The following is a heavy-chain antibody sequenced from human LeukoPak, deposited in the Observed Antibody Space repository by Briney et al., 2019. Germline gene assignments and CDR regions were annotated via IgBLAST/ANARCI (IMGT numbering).Heavy chain of an antibody. CDR1: GFTFSSYA. CDR3: AKGLYGDTFLNWFDP. V-gene: IGHV3-23*01. Sequence: GGSLRLSCAASGFTFSSYAMSWVRQAPGKGLKWVSGISGSGVSTYYTDSVKGRFTVSRDNSKNTMFLQMNRLRAEDTAVYYCAKGLYGDTFLNWFDPWGQGTLVTVSS. D-gene: IGHD2-21*01. J-gene: IGHJ5*02. CDR2: ISGSGVST.